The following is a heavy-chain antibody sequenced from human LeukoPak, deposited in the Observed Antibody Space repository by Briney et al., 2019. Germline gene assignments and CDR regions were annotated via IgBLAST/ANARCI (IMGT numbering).Heavy chain of an antibody. CDR1: GFTFSSYA. V-gene: IGHV3-23*01. J-gene: IGHJ4*02. CDR2: ISSSGGGST. D-gene: IGHD3-3*01. Sequence: GGSLRLSCAASGFTFSSYAMSWVRQAPGKGLEWVSAISSSGGGSTYYADSVKGRFTISRDNSKNTLYLRMNSLRAEDTAVYYCAKDRGYDFADNWGQGTLVTVSS. CDR3: AKDRGYDFADN.